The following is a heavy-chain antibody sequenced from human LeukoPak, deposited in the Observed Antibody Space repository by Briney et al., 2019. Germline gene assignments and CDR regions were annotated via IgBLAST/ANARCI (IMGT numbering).Heavy chain of an antibody. V-gene: IGHV1-18*04. D-gene: IGHD3-9*01. CDR1: GYTFTSYG. CDR3: ARALVPHYDILTGTVGYYFDY. J-gene: IGHJ4*02. Sequence: ASVKVSCKASGYTFTSYGISWVRQAPGQGLEWMGWISAYNGNTNYAQKLQGRVTMTTATSTSTAYMELRSLRSDDTAVYYCARALVPHYDILTGTVGYYFDYWGQGTLVTVSS. CDR2: ISAYNGNT.